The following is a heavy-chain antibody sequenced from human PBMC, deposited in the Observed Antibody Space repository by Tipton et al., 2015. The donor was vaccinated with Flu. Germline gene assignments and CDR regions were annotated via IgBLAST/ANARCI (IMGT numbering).Heavy chain of an antibody. V-gene: IGHV4-38-2*01. Sequence: TLSLTCAVSGYPISRGYYWGWIRQPPGKGLEWIGSIYHNGDIHFNPSLNSRVSITVDTSNNRFSLNLTSVTAADTAVYYCARAEIGDFDYWGQGTLVTVSS. CDR2: IYHNGDI. D-gene: IGHD2/OR15-2a*01. J-gene: IGHJ4*02. CDR1: GYPISRGYY. CDR3: ARAEIGDFDY.